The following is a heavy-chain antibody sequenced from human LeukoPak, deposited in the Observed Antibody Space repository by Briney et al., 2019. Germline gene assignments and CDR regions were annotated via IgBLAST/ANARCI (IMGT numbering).Heavy chain of an antibody. CDR1: GYTFTSYG. Sequence: ASVEVSCKASGYTFTSYGISWVRQAPGQGLEWMGWISAYNGNTNYAQKLQGRVTMTTDTSTSTAYMELRSLRSDDTAVYYCASRGTYGDYEDYFDYWGQGTLVTVSS. CDR3: ASRGTYGDYEDYFDY. V-gene: IGHV1-18*01. J-gene: IGHJ4*02. CDR2: ISAYNGNT. D-gene: IGHD4-17*01.